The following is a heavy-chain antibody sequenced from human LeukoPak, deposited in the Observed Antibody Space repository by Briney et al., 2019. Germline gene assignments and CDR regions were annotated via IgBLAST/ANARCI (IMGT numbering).Heavy chain of an antibody. CDR2: IKQDGSEK. CDR1: GFTFNNYW. CDR3: ARDSRALPS. Sequence: GGSLRLSCAASGFTFNNYWMSWVRQAPGKGLEWAANIKQDGSEKYYVDSVKGRFTISRDNVKNSLYLQMNSLRADGAAMYYCARDSRALPSWGQGTLVTVSS. V-gene: IGHV3-7*01. J-gene: IGHJ4*02.